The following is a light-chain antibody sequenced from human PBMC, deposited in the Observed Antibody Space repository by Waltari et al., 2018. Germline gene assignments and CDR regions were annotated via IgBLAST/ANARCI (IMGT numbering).Light chain of an antibody. CDR1: QDISNY. V-gene: IGKV1-33*01. CDR3: QQYDSLLT. CDR2: DAS. Sequence: DIQMTQSPSSLSASVGDRVTITCQASQDISNYVSWYQLKPGKAPSLLIYDASNLEAGVSSRFSGSGSGTIFTLTINSLRPEDIATYYCQQYDSLLTFGGGTKVQI. J-gene: IGKJ4*01.